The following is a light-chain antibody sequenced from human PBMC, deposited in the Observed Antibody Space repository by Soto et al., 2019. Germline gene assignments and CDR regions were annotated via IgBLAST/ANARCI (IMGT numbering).Light chain of an antibody. Sequence: QSALTQPASVSGSPGQSITISCTGTSSYVGSYNLVSWYQQHPGKAPKLMIYEGSKRPSGVSNRFSGSKSGNTASLTISGLQAEDEADYYCCSYAGSSTYVLGTGTKVTVL. CDR1: SSYVGSYNL. J-gene: IGLJ1*01. CDR2: EGS. CDR3: CSYAGSSTYV. V-gene: IGLV2-23*01.